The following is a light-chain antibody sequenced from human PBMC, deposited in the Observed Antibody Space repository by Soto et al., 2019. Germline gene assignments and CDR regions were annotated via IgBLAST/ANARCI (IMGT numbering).Light chain of an antibody. CDR1: QSISSW. J-gene: IGKJ1*01. CDR2: KAS. CDR3: QQYNTYSPT. V-gene: IGKV1-5*03. Sequence: DIQMTQSPSTLSAFVGDRVTITCRASQSISSWLAWYQQKPGKAPNLLIYKASSLGSGVPSRFSGSGSGTEFTLTISSLQPDDFATYYCQQYNTYSPTFGQGTKVEIK.